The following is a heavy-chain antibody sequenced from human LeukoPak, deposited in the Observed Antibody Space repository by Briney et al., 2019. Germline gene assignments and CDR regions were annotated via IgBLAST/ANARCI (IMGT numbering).Heavy chain of an antibody. J-gene: IGHJ4*02. V-gene: IGHV2-5*02. Sequence: SGPTLVKPTQTLTLTCTFSEFSLSTSGMGVGWIRQPPEKALEWLSLIYWDDDKRYSPSLKSRLTITKDTSKNQVVLTMTNMDPVDTATYYCAHRWYDILTGSRPFDYWGQGTLVTVSS. D-gene: IGHD3-9*01. CDR2: IYWDDDK. CDR3: AHRWYDILTGSRPFDY. CDR1: EFSLSTSGMG.